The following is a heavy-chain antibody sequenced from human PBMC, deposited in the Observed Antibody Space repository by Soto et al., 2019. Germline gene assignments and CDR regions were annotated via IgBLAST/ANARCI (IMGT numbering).Heavy chain of an antibody. V-gene: IGHV1-18*01. D-gene: IGHD3-22*01. CDR1: GYTFTSYG. CDR3: ARAGVPGYYDSSGYVAHAFDI. CDR2: ISAYNGNT. J-gene: IGHJ3*02. Sequence: GASVKVSCKASGYTFTSYGISWVRQAPGQGLEWMGWISAYNGNTNYAQKLQGRVTMTTDTSTSTAYMELRSLRSDDPAVYYCARAGVPGYYDSSGYVAHAFDIWGQGTMVTVSS.